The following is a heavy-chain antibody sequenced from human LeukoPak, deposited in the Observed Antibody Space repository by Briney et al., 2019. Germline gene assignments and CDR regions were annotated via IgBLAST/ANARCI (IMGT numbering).Heavy chain of an antibody. CDR2: IQSGGST. Sequence: GGSLRLSCAASGFTVSGNYMSWVRQAPGKGLEWVSIIQSGGSTYYEDSVKGRFTISRDNSKNTVYLEMNSLRVEDTATYYCARGGAFDVWGQGTMVTVS. CDR3: ARGGAFDV. V-gene: IGHV3-53*01. CDR1: GFTVSGNY. J-gene: IGHJ3*01.